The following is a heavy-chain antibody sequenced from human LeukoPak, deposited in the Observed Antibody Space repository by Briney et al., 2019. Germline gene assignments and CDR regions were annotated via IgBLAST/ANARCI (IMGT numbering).Heavy chain of an antibody. Sequence: SGGSLRLSCAASGFTFSSYGMHWVHQAPGKGLEWVAVIWYDGSNKYYADSVKGRFTISRDNSKNTLYLQMNSLRAEDTAVYYCASIIGRSSNEDYWGQGTLVTVSS. CDR3: ASIIGRSSNEDY. J-gene: IGHJ4*02. V-gene: IGHV3-33*01. CDR1: GFTFSSYG. CDR2: IWYDGSNK. D-gene: IGHD6-13*01.